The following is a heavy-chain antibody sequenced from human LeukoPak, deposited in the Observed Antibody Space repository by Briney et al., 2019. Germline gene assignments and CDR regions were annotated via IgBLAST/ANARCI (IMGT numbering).Heavy chain of an antibody. V-gene: IGHV1-2*02. J-gene: IGHJ4*02. D-gene: IGHD2-15*01. CDR3: GRRRIDCSATDCYVDY. CDR2: INPNSGGT. Sequence: GASVKVSCKASGFTFTGFYMHWVRQAPGQGLEWMGWINPNSGGTNYAQKFQGRVTMTRDTSISTAYMELSGLTSDDTAVYYCGRRRIDCSATDCYVDYWGQGTLVTVSS. CDR1: GFTFTGFY.